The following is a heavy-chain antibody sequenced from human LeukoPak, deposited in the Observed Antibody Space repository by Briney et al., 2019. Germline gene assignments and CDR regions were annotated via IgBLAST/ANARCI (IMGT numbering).Heavy chain of an antibody. Sequence: SETLSLTCTVSGGSISSSSYYWGWIRQPPGKGLEWIGSLYYSGSTYYNPSLKSRVTISVDTSKNQFSLKLSSVTAADTAVYYCARHKYYYDSSGSPNYYFDYWGQGTLVTVSS. V-gene: IGHV4-39*01. J-gene: IGHJ4*02. CDR1: GGSISSSSYY. CDR2: LYYSGST. D-gene: IGHD3-22*01. CDR3: ARHKYYYDSSGSPNYYFDY.